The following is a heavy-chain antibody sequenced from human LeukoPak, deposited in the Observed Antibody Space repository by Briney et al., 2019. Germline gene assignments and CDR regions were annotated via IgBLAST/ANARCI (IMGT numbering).Heavy chain of an antibody. J-gene: IGHJ6*02. CDR2: IYPGVTDT. V-gene: IGHV5-51*01. Sequence: GESLKISCKGSGYRFTSYWIGWVRQIPGKGLEWMGIIYPGVTDTRYSPSCQDQLTISADKSISTAYLQSSSLKASDTAMYYCARRGRTLYGMDVWGQGTTVTVSS. CDR1: GYRFTSYW. D-gene: IGHD3-16*01. CDR3: ARRGRTLYGMDV.